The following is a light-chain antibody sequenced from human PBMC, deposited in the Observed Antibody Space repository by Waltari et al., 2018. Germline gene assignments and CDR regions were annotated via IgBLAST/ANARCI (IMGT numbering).Light chain of an antibody. J-gene: IGKJ1*01. CDR1: PSIGSS. CDR2: HAS. Sequence: ETVVTQSPGTLSVSPGERATLSCRTSPSIGSSLAWYQQKPGQSPRLLIYHASTRATGIPARFSGSVSETEFTLTISSLQSEDSAVYYCQQYNNWPPGTFGQGTRVEV. V-gene: IGKV3D-15*01. CDR3: QQYNNWPPGT.